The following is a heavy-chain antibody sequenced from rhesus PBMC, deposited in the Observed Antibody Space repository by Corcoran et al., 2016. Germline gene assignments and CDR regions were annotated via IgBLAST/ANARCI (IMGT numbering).Heavy chain of an antibody. CDR1: GFTFSSYE. CDR3: TRVGRWLAHTYFDY. D-gene: IGHD6-37*01. J-gene: IGHJ4*01. V-gene: IGHV3-100*02. Sequence: DVQLVESGGGLVKPGGSLRLSCVASGFTFSSYEMHWVRQAPGKGLEWVSVISESGGTIYYADSVKGRLTISRENAKNSLFLQMNSLRAEDTAVYYSTRVGRWLAHTYFDYWGQGVLVTVSS. CDR2: ISESGGTI.